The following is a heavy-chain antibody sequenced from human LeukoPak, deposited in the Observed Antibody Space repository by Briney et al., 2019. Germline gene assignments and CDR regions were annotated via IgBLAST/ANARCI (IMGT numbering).Heavy chain of an antibody. Sequence: PGGSLRLSCAASGFTFSNAWMSWVRRAPGKGLEWVGRIRSKSQGGTADYAAPVKGRFTISRDDSQNTLYLQMNSLQTEDTAVYYCTTLYNPDYWGQGTLVIVSS. CDR3: TTLYNPDY. V-gene: IGHV3-15*01. J-gene: IGHJ4*02. CDR2: IRSKSQGGTA. D-gene: IGHD1-1*01. CDR1: GFTFSNAW.